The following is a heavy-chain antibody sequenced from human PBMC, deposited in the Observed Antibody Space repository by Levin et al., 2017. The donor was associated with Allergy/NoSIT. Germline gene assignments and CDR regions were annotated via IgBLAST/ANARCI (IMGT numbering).Heavy chain of an antibody. V-gene: IGHV3-23*01. CDR2: ISGSGGST. CDR3: AKEKPTTVVTPGNWFDP. CDR1: GFTFSSYA. Sequence: GESLKISCAASGFTFSSYAMSWVRQAPGKGLEWVSAISGSGGSTYYADSVKGRFTISRDNSKNTLYLQMNSLRAEDTAVYYCAKEKPTTVVTPGNWFDPWGQGTLVTVSS. D-gene: IGHD4-23*01. J-gene: IGHJ5*02.